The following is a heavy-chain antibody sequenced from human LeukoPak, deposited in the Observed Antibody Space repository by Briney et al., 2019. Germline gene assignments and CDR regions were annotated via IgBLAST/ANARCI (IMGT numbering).Heavy chain of an antibody. CDR3: AREDGSAWTDLFDY. D-gene: IGHD6-19*01. V-gene: IGHV1-2*02. CDR1: GYTFTAYY. Sequence: ASVKVSCKASGYTFTAYYVHWVRQAPGQGLEWMGWINPDCGGTNYAQNLQGKVTMTRDTSLNTAYLELSSLTSDDTAVYYCAREDGSAWTDLFDYWGQGALVTVSS. CDR2: INPDCGGT. J-gene: IGHJ4*02.